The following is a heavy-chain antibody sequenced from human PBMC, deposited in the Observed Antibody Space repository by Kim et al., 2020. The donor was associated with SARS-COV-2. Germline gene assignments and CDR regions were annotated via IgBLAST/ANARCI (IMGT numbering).Heavy chain of an antibody. CDR3: AKDPGYNWNDERGFEPLDY. Sequence: GGSLRLSCAASGFTFSSYAMSWVRQAPGKGLEWVSAISGSGGSTYYADSVKGRFTISRDNSKNTLYLQMNSLRAEDTAVYYCAKDPGYNWNDERGFEPLDYWGQGTLVTVSS. V-gene: IGHV3-23*01. CDR2: ISGSGGST. J-gene: IGHJ4*02. CDR1: GFTFSSYA. D-gene: IGHD1-1*01.